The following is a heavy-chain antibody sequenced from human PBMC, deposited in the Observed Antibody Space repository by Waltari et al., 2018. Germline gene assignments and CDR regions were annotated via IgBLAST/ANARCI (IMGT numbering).Heavy chain of an antibody. J-gene: IGHJ6*02. CDR3: ARVDSGYYSVVDYYYGMDV. CDR2: IYYSGST. Sequence: QLQLQESGPGLVKPSETLSLTCTVSGGSISSSSYYWGWIRQPPGKGLEWIGSIYYSGSTYYNPSLKSRVTISVDTSKNRFSLKLSSVTAADTAVYYCARVDSGYYSVVDYYYGMDVWGQGTTVTVSS. CDR1: GGSISSSSYY. V-gene: IGHV4-39*07. D-gene: IGHD3-22*01.